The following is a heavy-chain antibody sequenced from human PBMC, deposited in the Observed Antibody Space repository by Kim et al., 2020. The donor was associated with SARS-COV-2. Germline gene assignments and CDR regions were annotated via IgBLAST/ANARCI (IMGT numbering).Heavy chain of an antibody. Sequence: SVKGRFTISRDNAKNSLYLQMNSLRAEDTAVYYCARAVDYYDSSGYYWAYWGQGTLVTVSS. V-gene: IGHV3-21*01. D-gene: IGHD3-22*01. CDR3: ARAVDYYDSSGYYWAY. J-gene: IGHJ4*02.